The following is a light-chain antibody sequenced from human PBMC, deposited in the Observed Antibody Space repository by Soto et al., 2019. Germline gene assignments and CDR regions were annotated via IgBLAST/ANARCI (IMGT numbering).Light chain of an antibody. CDR2: GAS. J-gene: IGKJ5*01. V-gene: IGKV3-20*01. Sequence: EILLTKSPGTLSLSPGERATLSCRASQSVSSSYLAWYQQKPGQAPRLLIYGASSRATGIPDRFSGSGSGTDFTLTISRLEPEDFAGYYCQQYGSLLISFGQGTRLEI. CDR1: QSVSSSY. CDR3: QQYGSLLIS.